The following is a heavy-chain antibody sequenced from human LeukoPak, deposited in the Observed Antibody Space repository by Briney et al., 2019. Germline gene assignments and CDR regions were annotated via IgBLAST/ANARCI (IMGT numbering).Heavy chain of an antibody. D-gene: IGHD3-3*01. Sequence: GASVKVSCKASGYTFTSYYMHWVRQAPGQGLEWMGIINPSGGSTSYAQKFQGRVTMTRDTSTSTVYMELSSLRSEDTAVYYCARVRITKDNYYYGMDVWGQGTTVTVSS. V-gene: IGHV1-46*01. J-gene: IGHJ6*02. CDR3: ARVRITKDNYYYGMDV. CDR1: GYTFTSYY. CDR2: INPSGGST.